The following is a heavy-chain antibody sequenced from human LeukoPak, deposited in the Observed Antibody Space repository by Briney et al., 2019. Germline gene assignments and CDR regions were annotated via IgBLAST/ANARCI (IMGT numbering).Heavy chain of an antibody. CDR1: GLTVTDNY. J-gene: IGHJ4*02. CDR3: ARTNTVYGDFDY. V-gene: IGHV3-53*01. Sequence: GGSLRLSCAASGLTVTDNYFSWVRQAPGKGLEWVSVIFPDGRTYHADSVKGRFAISRDRPKNTLLLQMNSLRADDTALYHCARTNTVYGDFDYWGQGILVTVSS. D-gene: IGHD2/OR15-2a*01. CDR2: IFPDGRT.